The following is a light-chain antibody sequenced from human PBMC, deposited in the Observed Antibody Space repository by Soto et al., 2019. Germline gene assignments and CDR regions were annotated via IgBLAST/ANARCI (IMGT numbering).Light chain of an antibody. CDR3: SSYTGSSTFV. J-gene: IGLJ1*01. V-gene: IGLV2-14*01. CDR1: SNDVGGYDY. CDR2: DVN. Sequence: SALTQPASVSGSPGQSITISCTGNSNDVGGYDYVSWYQQLPGKAPKLLIYDVNNRPSGVSHRFSGSKSGNTASLTISGLQAEDEADYYCSSYTGSSTFVFGTGTKVTVL.